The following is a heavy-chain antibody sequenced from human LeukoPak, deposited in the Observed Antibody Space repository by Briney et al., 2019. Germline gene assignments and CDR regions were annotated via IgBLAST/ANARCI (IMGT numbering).Heavy chain of an antibody. V-gene: IGHV3-21*01. J-gene: IGHJ4*02. CDR2: ISSSSSYI. CDR3: ARVIPLGSYHRAGY. CDR1: GFTFSSYS. Sequence: GGSLRLSCAASGFTFSSYSMNWVRQAPGKGLEWVSSISSSSSYIYYADSVKGRFTISRDNAKNSLYLQMNSLRAEDTAVYYCARVIPLGSYHRAGYWGQGTLITVSS. D-gene: IGHD1-26*01.